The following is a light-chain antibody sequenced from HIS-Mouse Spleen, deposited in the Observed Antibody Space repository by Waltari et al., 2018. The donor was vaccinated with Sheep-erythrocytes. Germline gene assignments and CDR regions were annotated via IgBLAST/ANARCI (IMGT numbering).Light chain of an antibody. V-gene: IGLV2-8*01. Sequence: QSALTQPPSASGSPGQSVTISCTGTSSDVGGYNYVSWYQQHPGKAPKLMIYEVSKRPSGVPDRFAGYKSGNTASLTVSGLQAEDEADYYCSSYAGSSNWVFGGGTKLTVL. CDR1: SSDVGGYNY. CDR3: SSYAGSSNWV. J-gene: IGLJ3*02. CDR2: EVS.